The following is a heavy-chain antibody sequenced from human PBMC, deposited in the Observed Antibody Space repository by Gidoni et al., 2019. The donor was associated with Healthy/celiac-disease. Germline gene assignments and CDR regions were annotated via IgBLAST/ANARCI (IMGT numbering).Heavy chain of an antibody. Sequence: EVQLVESGGGLVKPGGSLRLSCAASGFTFSNAWMNWVRQAPGKGLEWVGRIKSKTDGGTTDYAAPVKGRFTISRDDSKNTLYLQMNSLKTEDTAVYYCTTDSSSKGPLDYYYGMDVWGQGTTVTVSS. CDR2: IKSKTDGGTT. CDR1: GFTFSNAW. CDR3: TTDSSSKGPLDYYYGMDV. J-gene: IGHJ6*02. D-gene: IGHD6-6*01. V-gene: IGHV3-15*07.